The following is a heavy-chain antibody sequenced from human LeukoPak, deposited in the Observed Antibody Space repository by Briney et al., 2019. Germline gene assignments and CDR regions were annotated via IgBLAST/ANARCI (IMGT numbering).Heavy chain of an antibody. D-gene: IGHD1-26*01. CDR2: ISHRGST. Sequence: SETLSLTCAVYGGSFSGYYWNWIRQPPGKGLEWIGEISHRGSTNSNPSLKSRVTMSVDTSKNQLSLKLRSVNAADTAVYYCASISGSYNGFAIWGQGTMVTVSS. V-gene: IGHV4-34*01. CDR1: GGSFSGYY. CDR3: ASISGSYNGFAI. J-gene: IGHJ3*02.